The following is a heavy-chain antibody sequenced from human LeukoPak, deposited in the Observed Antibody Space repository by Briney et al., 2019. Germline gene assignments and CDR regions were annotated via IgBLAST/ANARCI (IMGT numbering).Heavy chain of an antibody. D-gene: IGHD1-14*01. CDR1: GFTFSNVW. Sequence: GGSLRLSCAASGFTFSNVWMAWVRQAPGKGLEWVADINQDGSTKQYVDSVRGRLTISRDNAKNSLYLQMNSLTAEDTGLYHCARDMKGNLDYWGQGTLVTVSS. CDR2: INQDGSTK. V-gene: IGHV3-7*01. J-gene: IGHJ4*02. CDR3: ARDMKGNLDY.